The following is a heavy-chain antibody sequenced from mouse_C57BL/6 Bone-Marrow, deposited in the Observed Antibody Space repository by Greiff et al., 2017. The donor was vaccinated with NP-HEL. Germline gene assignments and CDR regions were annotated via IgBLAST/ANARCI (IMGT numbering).Heavy chain of an antibody. CDR1: GYTFTSYW. J-gene: IGHJ2*01. Sequence: QVQLQQSGAELAKPGASVKLSCKASGYTFTSYWMHWVKQRPGQGLEWIGYINSSSGYTKYNQKFKDKATLTADKSSSTAYMQLSSLTYEDSAVYYCARRQLRLQYYFDYWGQGTTLTVSS. V-gene: IGHV1-7*01. CDR2: INSSSGYT. D-gene: IGHD3-2*02. CDR3: ARRQLRLQYYFDY.